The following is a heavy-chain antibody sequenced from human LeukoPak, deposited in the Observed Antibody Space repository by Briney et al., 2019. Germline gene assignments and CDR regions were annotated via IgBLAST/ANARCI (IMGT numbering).Heavy chain of an antibody. Sequence: GGSLRLSCAASGFTVSSNYMSWVRQAPGKGLEWVSVIYSGGSTYYADSVKGRFTISRDNSKNTLYLQMNSLRAEDTAVYYCAKDQNPVRGVTQLDYWGQGTLVTVSS. D-gene: IGHD3-10*01. CDR2: IYSGGST. CDR3: AKDQNPVRGVTQLDY. J-gene: IGHJ4*02. CDR1: GFTVSSNY. V-gene: IGHV3-66*02.